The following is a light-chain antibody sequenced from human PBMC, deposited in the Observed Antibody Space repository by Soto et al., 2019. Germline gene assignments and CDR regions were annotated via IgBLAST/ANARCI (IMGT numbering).Light chain of an antibody. CDR1: QSVSSN. CDR3: QQYNNWPPGT. V-gene: IGKV3-15*01. J-gene: IGKJ2*01. CDR2: GAS. Sequence: EIVMTQSPATLSVSPGERATLSCRASQSVSSNLAWYQQKPGQAPRLLIYGASARANGIPARFSGSGSGTEFTLPISSLQSADFAIYYCQQYNNWPPGTFGQGTKLEIK.